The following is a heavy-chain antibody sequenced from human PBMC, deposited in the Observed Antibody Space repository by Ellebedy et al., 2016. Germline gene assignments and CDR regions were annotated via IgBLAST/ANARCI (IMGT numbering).Heavy chain of an antibody. Sequence: GGSLRLXCAASGFTFSSYWMSWVRQAPGKGLEWVANIKQDGSEKYYVDSVKGRFTISRDNAENTLYLQMNSLRDDDTAVYYCARAGFYRFDYWGQGTLVTVSS. CDR3: ARAGFYRFDY. CDR2: IKQDGSEK. CDR1: GFTFSSYW. D-gene: IGHD3-16*02. J-gene: IGHJ4*02. V-gene: IGHV3-7*01.